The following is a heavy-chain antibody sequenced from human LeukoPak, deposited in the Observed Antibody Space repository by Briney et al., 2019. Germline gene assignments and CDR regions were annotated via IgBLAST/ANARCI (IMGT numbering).Heavy chain of an antibody. CDR1: GFTFTSFA. CDR3: AKGSQQWLVLGDYFDY. V-gene: IGHV3-23*01. CDR2: ISHSGGTT. Sequence: QAGGSLRLSCVGTGFTFTSFAMSWVRQAPGKGLEWVSSISHSGGTTYYADSVKGRFSISRDNSKNTLYLQMNSLRAEDTAVYYCAKGSQQWLVLGDYFDYWGQGTLVTVSS. J-gene: IGHJ4*02. D-gene: IGHD6-19*01.